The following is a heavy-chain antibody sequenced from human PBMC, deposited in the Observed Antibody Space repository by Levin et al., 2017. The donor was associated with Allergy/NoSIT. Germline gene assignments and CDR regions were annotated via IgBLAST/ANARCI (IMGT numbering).Heavy chain of an antibody. CDR3: ARASGPTTVTTYFDY. J-gene: IGHJ4*02. D-gene: IGHD4-17*01. CDR1: GGTFSSYA. Sequence: SVKVSCKASGGTFSSYAISWVRQAPGQGLEWMGRIIPILGIANYAQKFQGRVTITADKSTSTAYMELSSLRSEDTAVYYCARASGPTTVTTYFDYWGQGTLVTVSS. V-gene: IGHV1-69*04. CDR2: IIPILGIA.